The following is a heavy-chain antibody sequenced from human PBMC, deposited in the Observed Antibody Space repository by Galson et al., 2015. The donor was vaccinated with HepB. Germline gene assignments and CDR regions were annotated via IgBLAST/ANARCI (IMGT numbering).Heavy chain of an antibody. V-gene: IGHV3-23*01. CDR2: IGGNGGNR. J-gene: IGHJ4*02. CDR3: VAHQYAPGSYFFFHY. Sequence: SLRLSCAASGFTFRSYGMSWVRQAPGKGLEWVPVIGGNGGNRHYADSVQGRFTISRDNSKNTLLLQMNSLRAEDAAVYYCVAHQYAPGSYFFFHYWGQGTLVTVYS. D-gene: IGHD3-10*01. CDR1: GFTFRSYG.